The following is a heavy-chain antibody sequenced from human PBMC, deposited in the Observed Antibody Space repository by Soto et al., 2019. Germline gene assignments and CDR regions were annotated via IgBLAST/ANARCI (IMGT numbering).Heavy chain of an antibody. Sequence: GGSLRLSCAASGFTFSSYAMSWVRQAPGKGLEWVSAISGSGGSTYYADSVKGRFTISRDNSKNTLYLQMNSLRAEDTAVYYCAKTTGDYIWGSYRYPVFDYWGQGTLVTVSS. CDR3: AKTTGDYIWGSYRYPVFDY. CDR2: ISGSGGST. CDR1: GFTFSSYA. V-gene: IGHV3-23*01. J-gene: IGHJ4*02. D-gene: IGHD3-16*02.